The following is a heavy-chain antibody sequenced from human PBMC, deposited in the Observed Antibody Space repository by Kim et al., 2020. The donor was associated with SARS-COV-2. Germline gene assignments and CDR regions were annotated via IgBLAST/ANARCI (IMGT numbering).Heavy chain of an antibody. V-gene: IGHV1-46*01. CDR1: GYTFTSYY. J-gene: IGHJ4*02. CDR2: INPSGGST. D-gene: IGHD3-10*01. Sequence: ASVKVSCKASGYTFTSYYMHWVRQAPGQGLEWMGIINPSGGSTSYAQKFQGRVTMTRDTSTSTVYMELSSLRSEDTAVYYCARGEGSGSYYNWYYFDYWGQGTLVTVSS. CDR3: ARGEGSGSYYNWYYFDY.